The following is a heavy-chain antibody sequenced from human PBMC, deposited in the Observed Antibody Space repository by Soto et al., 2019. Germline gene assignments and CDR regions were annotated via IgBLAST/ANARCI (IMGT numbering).Heavy chain of an antibody. CDR1: GGSINYSY. CDR2: ISYTGSA. Sequence: SETLSLTCTVSGGSINYSYWTWIRQPPGKGLEWIGYISYTGSANYNASLKSRLTISVDTSKNQFSLKLSSVTAADTALYYCARVNYGDYYYGMDVWGQGTTVTVSS. J-gene: IGHJ6*02. V-gene: IGHV4-59*01. CDR3: ARVNYGDYYYGMDV. D-gene: IGHD4-17*01.